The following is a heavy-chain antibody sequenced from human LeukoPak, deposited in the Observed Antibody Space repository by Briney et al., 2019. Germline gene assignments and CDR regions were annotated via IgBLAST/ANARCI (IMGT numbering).Heavy chain of an antibody. J-gene: IGHJ6*04. Sequence: GGSLSPSRAASGLTFSIYEMSWVRQAPGNGMEWDSYISSSGSTIYYSDSVKGRFTISRDNNKNSLYLKMNSLRAEDTAVYYCAELGITMIGGVWGKGTTVTISS. D-gene: IGHD3-10*02. CDR1: GLTFSIYE. V-gene: IGHV3-48*03. CDR2: ISSSGSTI. CDR3: AELGITMIGGV.